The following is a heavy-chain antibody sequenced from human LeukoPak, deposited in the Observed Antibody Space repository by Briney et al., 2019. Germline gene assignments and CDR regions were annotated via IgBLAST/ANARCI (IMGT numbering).Heavy chain of an antibody. CDR2: IYYSGST. J-gene: IGHJ4*02. Sequence: SETLSLTCTVSGGSISSYYWSWIRQPPGKGLEWIGYIYYSGSTNYNPSLKSRVTISVDTSKNQFSLKLSSVTAADTAVYYCARDPRTVAYYFDFWGQGRLVTVSS. V-gene: IGHV4-59*12. D-gene: IGHD3/OR15-3a*01. CDR1: GGSISSYY. CDR3: ARDPRTVAYYFDF.